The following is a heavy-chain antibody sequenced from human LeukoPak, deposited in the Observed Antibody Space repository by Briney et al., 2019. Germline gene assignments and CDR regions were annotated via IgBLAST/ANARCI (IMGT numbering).Heavy chain of an antibody. CDR1: GFTFSDYY. CDR3: TTTIGRDGYNKFDS. J-gene: IGHJ4*02. CDR2: ISSSGSTI. D-gene: IGHD5-24*01. Sequence: PGGSLRLSCAASGFTFSDYYMSWIRQAPGKGLEWVSYISSSGSTIYYADSVKGRFTISRDNAKNSLYLQMNSLRAEDTAVYYCTTTIGRDGYNKFDSWGQGTLVTVSS. V-gene: IGHV3-11*01.